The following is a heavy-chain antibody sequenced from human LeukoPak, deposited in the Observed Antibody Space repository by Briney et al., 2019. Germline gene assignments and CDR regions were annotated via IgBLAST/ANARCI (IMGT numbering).Heavy chain of an antibody. CDR1: GFTFSSYS. Sequence: GGSLRLSCAASGFTFSSYSMNWVRQAPGKGLEWASSISSSSSYIYYADSVKGRFTISRDNAKNSLYLQMNSLRAEDTAVYYCARFRYCSSTSCSAGFDYWGQGTLVTVSS. CDR2: ISSSSSYI. J-gene: IGHJ4*02. CDR3: ARFRYCSSTSCSAGFDY. V-gene: IGHV3-21*01. D-gene: IGHD2-2*01.